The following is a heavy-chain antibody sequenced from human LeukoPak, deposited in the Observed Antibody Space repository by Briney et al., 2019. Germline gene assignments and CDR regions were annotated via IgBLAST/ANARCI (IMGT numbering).Heavy chain of an antibody. CDR3: ATVRYSDVLTGYYGDGYFDY. Sequence: PSETLSLTCTVSGGSISSYYWSWIRQPPGKGLEWIGYIYYTRSTHYNPSLKSRVTISVDTSKNQFSLKLSSVTAADTAVYYCATVRYSDVLTGYYGDGYFDYWGQGTLVTVSS. J-gene: IGHJ4*02. V-gene: IGHV4-59*01. CDR1: GGSISSYY. CDR2: IYYTRST. D-gene: IGHD3-9*01.